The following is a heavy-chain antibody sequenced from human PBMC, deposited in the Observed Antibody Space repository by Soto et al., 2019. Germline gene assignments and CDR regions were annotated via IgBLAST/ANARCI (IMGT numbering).Heavy chain of an antibody. CDR1: GYIFPDYY. CDR2: INPNGGGT. Sequence: ASVKVSCKASGYIFPDYYVHWVRQAPGEGLEWMGRINPNGGGTNYAQKFEGWVTMTTDTSISTAYMELSRLNFDDTAVYYCARGEQLVHVDSWGQGTLVTVSS. V-gene: IGHV1-2*04. CDR3: ARGEQLVHVDS. J-gene: IGHJ5*01. D-gene: IGHD6-6*01.